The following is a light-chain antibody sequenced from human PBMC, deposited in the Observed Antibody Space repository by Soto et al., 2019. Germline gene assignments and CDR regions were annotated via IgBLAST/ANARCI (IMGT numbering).Light chain of an antibody. CDR3: QTWGTGIQV. V-gene: IGLV4-69*01. J-gene: IGLJ2*01. Sequence: QPVLTQSPSASASLGASVKLTCTLSSGHSSYAIAWHQQQPEKGPRYLMKLNSDGSHSKGDGIPDRFSGSSSGAERYLTSSSLQYEDEADYYCQTWGTGIQVFGGGTKLTVL. CDR1: SGHSSYA. CDR2: LNSDGSH.